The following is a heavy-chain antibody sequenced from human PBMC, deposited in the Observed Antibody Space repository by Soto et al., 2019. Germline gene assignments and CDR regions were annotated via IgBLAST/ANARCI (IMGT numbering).Heavy chain of an antibody. CDR1: GGSISSGGYS. V-gene: IGHV4-30-2*01. J-gene: IGHJ4*02. Sequence: QLQLQESGSGLVKPSQTLSLTCAVSGGSISSGGYSWSWIRQPPGKGLEWIGYIYHSGSTYYNRSLKSRVTISVDRSKNQFSLKLSSVTAADTAVYYCARAGGLGAVAADYWGQGTLVTVSS. CDR2: IYHSGST. D-gene: IGHD6-19*01. CDR3: ARAGGLGAVAADY.